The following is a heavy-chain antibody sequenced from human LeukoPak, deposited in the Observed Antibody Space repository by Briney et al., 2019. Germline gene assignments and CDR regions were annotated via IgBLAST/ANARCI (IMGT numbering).Heavy chain of an antibody. J-gene: IGHJ4*02. CDR2: ISCGGNTI. CDR3: ATLTGPRTFDY. V-gene: IGHV3-48*03. Sequence: GGSLRLSCAASGFTFSSYEMNWVRQAPGKGLEWVSYISCGGNTIYYTDSVKGRFTISRDNAKNSLYLQMDSLRADDTALYYCATLTGPRTFDYWGQGTLVTVSS. CDR1: GFTFSSYE. D-gene: IGHD1-20*01.